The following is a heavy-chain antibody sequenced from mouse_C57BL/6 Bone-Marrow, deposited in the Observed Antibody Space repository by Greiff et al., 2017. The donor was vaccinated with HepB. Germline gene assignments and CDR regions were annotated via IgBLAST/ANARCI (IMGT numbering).Heavy chain of an antibody. J-gene: IGHJ3*01. Sequence: QVQLKQSGAELARPGASVKLSCKASGYTFTSYGISWVKQRTGQGLEWIGEIYPRSGNTYYNEKFKGKATLTADKSSSTAYMELRSLTSEDSAVYFCASWDYYGSSSLFAYWGQGTLVTVSA. CDR1: GYTFTSYG. CDR3: ASWDYYGSSSLFAY. CDR2: IYPRSGNT. D-gene: IGHD1-1*01. V-gene: IGHV1-81*01.